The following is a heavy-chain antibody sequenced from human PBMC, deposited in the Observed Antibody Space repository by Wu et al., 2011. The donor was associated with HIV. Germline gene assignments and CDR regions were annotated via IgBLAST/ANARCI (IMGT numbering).Heavy chain of an antibody. CDR1: GYNFAGYW. CDR2: IYPGNSNT. Sequence: VQLVQSGAEVKKPGESLKISCKGSGYNFAGYWIGWVRQVPGKALEWMGIIYPGNSNTIYSPSFQGQVTISADKSISTASLQWSSLKASDTAMYYCARGYSSSDYFDYWGQGTLVTVSS. J-gene: IGHJ4*02. CDR3: ARGYSSSDYFDY. D-gene: IGHD6-6*01. V-gene: IGHV5-51*03.